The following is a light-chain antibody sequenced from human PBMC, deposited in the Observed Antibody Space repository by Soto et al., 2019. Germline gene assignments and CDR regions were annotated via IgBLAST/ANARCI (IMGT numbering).Light chain of an antibody. J-gene: IGKJ1*01. V-gene: IGKV1-39*01. CDR1: QSISSY. CDR2: AAS. Sequence: DIQMTQSPSSLSASVGDRVTITCRASQSISSYLNWYQQKPGKAPKRLIYAASSLQSGVPSRFSGSGAGTDFTLTIISLQPEDFATFYCQQSYTTPVWTFGQGTKVEIK. CDR3: QQSYTTPVWT.